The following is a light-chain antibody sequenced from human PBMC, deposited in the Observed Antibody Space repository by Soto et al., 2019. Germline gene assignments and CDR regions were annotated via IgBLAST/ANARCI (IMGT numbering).Light chain of an antibody. J-gene: IGKJ5*01. CDR3: QQYENLPT. V-gene: IGKV1-33*01. Sequence: DIQMTQSPSSLSASVGDRVTITCRASQSISSYLNWYQQKPGKAPKLLIYKASTLKSGVPSRFRGSGSGTDFTFTISRLQPEDIATYYCQQYENLPTFGQGTRLEIK. CDR1: QSISSY. CDR2: KAS.